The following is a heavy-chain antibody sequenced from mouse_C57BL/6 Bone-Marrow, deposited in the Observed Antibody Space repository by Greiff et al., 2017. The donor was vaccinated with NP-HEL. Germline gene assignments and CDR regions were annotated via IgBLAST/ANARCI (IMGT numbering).Heavy chain of an antibody. D-gene: IGHD1-1*01. V-gene: IGHV5-17*01. CDR2: ISSGSSTI. CDR1: GFTFSDYG. J-gene: IGHJ1*03. Sequence: DVKLVESGGGLVKPGGSLKLSCAASGFTFSDYGMHWVRQAPEKGLEWVAYISSGSSTIYYADTVKGRFTISRANAKNTLFLQMTSLRSEDTAMYYCARRTYYGSHWYFDVWGTGTTVTVSS. CDR3: ARRTYYGSHWYFDV.